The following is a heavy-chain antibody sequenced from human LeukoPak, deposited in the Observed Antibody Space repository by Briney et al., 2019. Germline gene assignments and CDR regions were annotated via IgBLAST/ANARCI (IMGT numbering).Heavy chain of an antibody. CDR1: GGSISSSSYY. V-gene: IGHV4-39*07. J-gene: IGHJ5*02. CDR3: ARDTSDYGGNSRGWFDP. Sequence: SETLSLTCTVSGGSISSSSYYWGWIRQPPGKGLEWIGSIYYSGSTYYNPSLKSRVTISVDTSKNQFSLKLSSVTAADTAVYYCARDTSDYGGNSRGWFDPWGQGTLVTVSS. D-gene: IGHD4-23*01. CDR2: IYYSGST.